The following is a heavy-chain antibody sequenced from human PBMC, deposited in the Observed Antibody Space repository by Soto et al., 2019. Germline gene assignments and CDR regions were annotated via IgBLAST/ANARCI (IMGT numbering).Heavy chain of an antibody. V-gene: IGHV3-30*03. Sequence: QVQLVESGGGVVQPGRSLRLSCAASGFTFSSYGMHWVRQAPGKGLEWVAVISYDGSNKYYADSVKGRFTISRDNSKNTLYLQMNSLRAEDTAVYYCATPASYDLGNWFDPWGQGTLVTVSS. CDR1: GFTFSSYG. CDR3: ATPASYDLGNWFDP. D-gene: IGHD5-12*01. CDR2: ISYDGSNK. J-gene: IGHJ5*02.